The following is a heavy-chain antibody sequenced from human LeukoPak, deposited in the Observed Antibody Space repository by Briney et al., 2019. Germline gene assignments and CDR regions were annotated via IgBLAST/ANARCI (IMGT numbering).Heavy chain of an antibody. D-gene: IGHD2-15*01. CDR1: GFTFSSYS. Sequence: GGSLRLSCAASGFTFSSYSMNWVRQAPGKGLEWVSSISSSSSYIYYADSVKGRFTISRDNAKNSLYLQMNSLRAEDTAVYYCARAIPGVVYGMDVWGQGTTVTVSS. V-gene: IGHV3-21*01. CDR3: ARAIPGVVYGMDV. J-gene: IGHJ6*02. CDR2: ISSSSSYI.